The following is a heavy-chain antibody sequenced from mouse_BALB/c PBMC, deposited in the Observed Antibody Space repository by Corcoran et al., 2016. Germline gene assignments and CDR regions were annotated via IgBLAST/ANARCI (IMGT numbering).Heavy chain of an antibody. CDR1: GYTFTEYT. D-gene: IGHD1-1*01. J-gene: IGHJ3*01. V-gene: IGHV1-18*01. Sequence: EVQLQQSGPELVKPGASVKISCKTSGYTFTEYTMHWVKQSHGKSLEWIGGINPNNGVTSYNQKFKDKATLTVDKSSSTATMERRSLTSEDSAVYYCARAYYGSAWLACCGEGTVVTVSA. CDR3: ARAYYGSAWLAC. CDR2: INPNNGVT.